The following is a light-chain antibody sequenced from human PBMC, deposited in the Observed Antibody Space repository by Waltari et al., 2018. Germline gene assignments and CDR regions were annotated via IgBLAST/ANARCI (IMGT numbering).Light chain of an antibody. CDR3: SSYTSSSSYV. CDR2: DVS. V-gene: IGLV2-14*01. Sequence: QSALTQPASVSGSPGQSITISCTGTSSDVGDYNYVSWYQQHPGKAPKFIIYDVSRRPSGVSNRFSGSKSGNTASLTISGLQAEDEADYYCSSYTSSSSYVFGTGTKVTV. CDR1: SSDVGDYNY. J-gene: IGLJ1*01.